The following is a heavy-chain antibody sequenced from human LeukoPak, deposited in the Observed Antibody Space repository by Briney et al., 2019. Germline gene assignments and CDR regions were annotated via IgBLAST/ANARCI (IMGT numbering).Heavy chain of an antibody. V-gene: IGHV1-2*02. CDR2: INPNTGGT. Sequence: ASVKVSCKASGYTFTGYFVHWVRQAPGQGLQWMGWINPNTGGTNYAQKFQGRVTMTRDTSISTAYMELSRLRSDDTAVYYCASGDYGDPPLNYWGQGTLVTVSS. CDR1: GYTFTGYF. D-gene: IGHD4/OR15-4a*01. CDR3: ASGDYGDPPLNY. J-gene: IGHJ4*02.